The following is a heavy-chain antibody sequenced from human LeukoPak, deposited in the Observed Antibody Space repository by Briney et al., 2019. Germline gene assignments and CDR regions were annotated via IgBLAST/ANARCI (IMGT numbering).Heavy chain of an antibody. V-gene: IGHV3-7*01. D-gene: IGHD1-26*01. CDR2: IKEDGSVK. J-gene: IGHJ4*02. CDR3: ARTTSGGGAYYFDY. Sequence: GGSLRLSCVTSGFTFSTSWMNWVRQAPGKGLEWVANIKEDGSVKNYADSVKGRFTISRDNAKNSLYLQMNSLRAEDTAVYYCARTTSGGGAYYFDYWGQGTLVTVSS. CDR1: GFTFSTSW.